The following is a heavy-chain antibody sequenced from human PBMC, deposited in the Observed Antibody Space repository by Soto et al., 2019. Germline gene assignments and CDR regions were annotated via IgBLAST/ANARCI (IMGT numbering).Heavy chain of an antibody. J-gene: IGHJ4*02. CDR1: GFTFRSYA. Sequence: GGSLRLSCAASGFTFRSYARSWVRQAPGKGLEWVSAISGSGGSTYYADSVKGRFTISRDNSKNTLYLQMNSLRAEDTAVYYCAKDIAAAGLFDYWGQGTLVTVSS. CDR2: ISGSGGST. D-gene: IGHD6-13*01. CDR3: AKDIAAAGLFDY. V-gene: IGHV3-23*01.